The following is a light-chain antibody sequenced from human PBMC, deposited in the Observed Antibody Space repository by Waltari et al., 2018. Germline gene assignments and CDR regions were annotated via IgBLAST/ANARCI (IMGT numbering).Light chain of an antibody. CDR1: QTINNW. CDR3: HQYNTFSGS. J-gene: IGKJ1*01. V-gene: IGKV1-5*03. CDR2: DAS. Sequence: DIQMTQSPSTLSASVGDKVPITCRASQTINNWLAWYQLKPGKAPKILIYDASTLHSGVPSRFSGSRSETQFTLTISSLQPDDFATYFCHQYNTFSGSFGQGTKVEVK.